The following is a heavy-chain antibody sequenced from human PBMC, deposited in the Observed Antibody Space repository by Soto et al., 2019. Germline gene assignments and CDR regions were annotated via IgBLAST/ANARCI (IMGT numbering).Heavy chain of an antibody. D-gene: IGHD2-2*01. CDR3: ARHSCSSTSCYYFDY. CDR1: VGSISSYY. CDR2: IYYSGST. Sequence: TSETLSLTCTVSVGSISSYYWSWIRQPPGKGLEWIGYIYYSGSTNYNPSLKSRVTMSVDTSKNQFSLKLSSVTAADTAVYYCARHSCSSTSCYYFDYWGQGTLVTVSS. V-gene: IGHV4-59*08. J-gene: IGHJ4*02.